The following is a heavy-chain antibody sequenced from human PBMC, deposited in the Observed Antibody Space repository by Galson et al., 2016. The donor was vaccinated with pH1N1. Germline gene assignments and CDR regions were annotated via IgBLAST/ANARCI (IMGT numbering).Heavy chain of an antibody. CDR1: GFTFTSYA. CDR2: ILYDGTNE. CDR3: ARDSEYSGHEGFH. V-gene: IGHV3-30*04. J-gene: IGHJ4*02. Sequence: SLRLSCAASGFTFTSYAMHWVRQAPGKGLEWVAVILYDGTNEYHADSVKGRSTISRDKTQSMVYLQMNSLRTEETAVYYCARDSEYSGHEGFHWAQGTLVIVSS. D-gene: IGHD5-12*01.